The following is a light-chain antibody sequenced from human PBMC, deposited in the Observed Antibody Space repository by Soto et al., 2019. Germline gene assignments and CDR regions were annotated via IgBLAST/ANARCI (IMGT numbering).Light chain of an antibody. CDR3: QQYGSSPGT. Sequence: ETVLTQSPGTLSLSPGERATLSCRASQTIKSNYLAWYRQTPGQAPRLLIYGASNRATGIADRFSGSGSGTEFTLVISRLEPEDFALYYCQQYGSSPGTFGQGTKGEIK. J-gene: IGKJ1*01. V-gene: IGKV3-20*01. CDR1: QTIKSNY. CDR2: GAS.